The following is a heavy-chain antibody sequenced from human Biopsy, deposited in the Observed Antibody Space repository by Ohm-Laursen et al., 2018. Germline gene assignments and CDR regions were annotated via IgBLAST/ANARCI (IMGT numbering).Heavy chain of an antibody. CDR1: GGPISSFY. CDR3: ARRGSGGRSFDH. V-gene: IGHV4-59*08. D-gene: IGHD2-15*01. CDR2: ISDSGST. J-gene: IGHJ4*02. Sequence: GTLSLTCAVSGGPISSFYWTWIRQPPGKGPEWIGDISDSGSTNYKPSLKSRVIISVDTSKNQFSLNLSSVTAADTAVYYCARRGSGGRSFDHWGQGTLVTVPS.